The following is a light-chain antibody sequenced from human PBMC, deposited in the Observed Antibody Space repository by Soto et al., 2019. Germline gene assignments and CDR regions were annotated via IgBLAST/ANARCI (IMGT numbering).Light chain of an antibody. Sequence: DIQMTQSPSSLSASVGDRVTITCRASQSISSYLNWYQQKPGKALKLLIYAASSLQSGVPSRFSGSGSGTDFTLTISSLQPEDFATYYCQQSYSTPFTFGPGTKVDI. J-gene: IGKJ3*01. CDR3: QQSYSTPFT. V-gene: IGKV1-39*01. CDR1: QSISSY. CDR2: AAS.